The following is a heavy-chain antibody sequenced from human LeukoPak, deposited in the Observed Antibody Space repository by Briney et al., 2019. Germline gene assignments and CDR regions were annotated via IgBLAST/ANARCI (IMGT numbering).Heavy chain of an antibody. CDR2: MNPNSGNT. D-gene: IGHD3-9*01. Sequence: ASVKVSCKASGYTFTSYDINWVRQATGQGLEWMGWMNPNSGNTGYAQKFQGRVTMTRNTSISTAYMELSSLRSEDTAVYYCARGARYFDWLSEYYFDYWGQGTLVTVSS. J-gene: IGHJ4*02. CDR1: GYTFTSYD. CDR3: ARGARYFDWLSEYYFDY. V-gene: IGHV1-8*01.